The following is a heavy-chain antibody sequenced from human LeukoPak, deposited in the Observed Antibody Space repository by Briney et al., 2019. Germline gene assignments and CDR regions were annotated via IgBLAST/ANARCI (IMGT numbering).Heavy chain of an antibody. CDR2: ITGSGKNT. CDR1: GFIFSSYS. J-gene: IGHJ6*02. D-gene: IGHD6-13*01. Sequence: GGSLRLSCAASGFIFSSYSMSWVRQAPGKGLEWVSVITGSGKNTYYADSVKGRFTISKDNSKNTVYLQMNDLRVDDTAVYYCAKAASSSWPSYQYGMDVWGQGITVTVSS. CDR3: AKAASSSWPSYQYGMDV. V-gene: IGHV3-23*01.